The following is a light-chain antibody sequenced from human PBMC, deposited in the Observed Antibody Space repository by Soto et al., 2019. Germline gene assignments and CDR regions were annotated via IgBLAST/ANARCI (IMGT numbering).Light chain of an antibody. Sequence: QSVLTQPASVSGSPGQSITISCTGTSSDVGGHNSVAWYQHNPGKAPKLMIYDVSIRPSGISSRFSGSKSGNTASLSISGLQAEDEADYYCSSYTSSSTLVFGTGTSSPS. V-gene: IGLV2-14*01. J-gene: IGLJ1*01. CDR3: SSYTSSSTLV. CDR1: SSDVGGHNS. CDR2: DVS.